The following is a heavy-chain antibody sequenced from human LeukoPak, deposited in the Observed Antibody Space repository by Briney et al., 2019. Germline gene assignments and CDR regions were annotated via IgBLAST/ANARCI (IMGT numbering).Heavy chain of an antibody. CDR3: AAEGSSGWYDY. CDR1: GFTFTSSA. V-gene: IGHV1-58*01. CDR2: IVVGSGNT. D-gene: IGHD6-19*01. J-gene: IGHJ4*02. Sequence: ASAKVSCKASGFTFTSSAVQWVRQARGQRLEWIGWIVVGSGNTNYAQKFQERVTITRDMSTSTAYMELSSLRSEDTAVYYCAAEGSSGWYDYWGQGTLVTVSS.